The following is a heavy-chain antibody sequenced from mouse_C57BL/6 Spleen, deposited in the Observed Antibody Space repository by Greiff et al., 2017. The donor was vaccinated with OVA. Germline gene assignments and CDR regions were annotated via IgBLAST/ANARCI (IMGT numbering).Heavy chain of an antibody. V-gene: IGHV5-17*01. CDR3: AKRELGHGDFDY. J-gene: IGHJ2*01. CDR1: GFTFSDYG. Sequence: EVQLVQSGAGLVKPGGSLKLSCAASGFTFSDYGMHWVRQAPGKGLEWVAYISRGSSTIYYADTVKGRFTITGDNAKNTLFLQMTRLRSEDTAMYYGAKRELGHGDFDYWGQGTTLTVSS. CDR2: ISRGSSTI. D-gene: IGHD4-1*01.